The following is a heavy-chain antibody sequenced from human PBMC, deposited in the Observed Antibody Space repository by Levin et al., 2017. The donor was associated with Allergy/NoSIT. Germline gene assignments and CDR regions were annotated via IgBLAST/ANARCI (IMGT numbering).Heavy chain of an antibody. Sequence: RTSETLSLTCAASGFTFRTSGMNWVRQAPGKGLEWLSYISGDGKNKYYADSVKGRFTISRDNAENSLSLQMNSLGAEDTAIYYCARDLGTARGGMDVWGQGTTVIVSS. CDR2: ISGDGKNK. D-gene: IGHD6-6*01. CDR1: GFTFRTSG. CDR3: ARDLGTARGGMDV. J-gene: IGHJ6*02. V-gene: IGHV3-48*01.